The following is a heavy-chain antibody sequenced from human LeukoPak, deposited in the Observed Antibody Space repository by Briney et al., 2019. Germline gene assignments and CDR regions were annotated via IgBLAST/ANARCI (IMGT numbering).Heavy chain of an antibody. CDR1: GGSINSYY. CDR2: IYSSGST. CDR3: ARGGKATVVTM. D-gene: IGHD4-23*01. J-gene: IGHJ4*02. Sequence: SETLSLTCTVSGGSINSYYWSRIRQPAGKGLEWIGRIYSSGSTNYNPSLKSRVSMSVDTSKNQFSLKLTSVTAADTALYYCARGGKATVVTMWGQGILVTVSS. V-gene: IGHV4-4*07.